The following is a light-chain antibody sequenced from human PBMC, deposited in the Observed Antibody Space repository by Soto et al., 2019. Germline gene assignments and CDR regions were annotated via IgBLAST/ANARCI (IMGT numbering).Light chain of an antibody. J-gene: IGKJ2*01. CDR3: QQYGSSLYT. CDR1: QSVSTNS. V-gene: IGKV3-20*01. CDR2: GAS. Sequence: EIVLTQSPVTLSLSPGERATLSCRASQSVSTNSLAWYQQKPGQPPRLLIYGASSRTTGIPDRFSGSGSGTDFTLTISRLEPGDFAVYYCQQYGSSLYTFGQGTKLDIK.